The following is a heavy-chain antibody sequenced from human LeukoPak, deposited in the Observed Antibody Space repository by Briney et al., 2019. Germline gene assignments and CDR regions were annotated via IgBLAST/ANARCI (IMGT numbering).Heavy chain of an antibody. Sequence: GGSLRLSCAASGFTFSSHGMNWVRQAPGKGLERVSGIRGDGVTTYYADSVKGRFTISRDNAKNSLYLQMNSLRAEDTAVYYCARDQDYYDSSGYYYYYYMDVWGKGTTVTVSS. V-gene: IGHV3-23*01. CDR2: IRGDGVTT. D-gene: IGHD3-22*01. J-gene: IGHJ6*03. CDR1: GFTFSSHG. CDR3: ARDQDYYDSSGYYYYYYMDV.